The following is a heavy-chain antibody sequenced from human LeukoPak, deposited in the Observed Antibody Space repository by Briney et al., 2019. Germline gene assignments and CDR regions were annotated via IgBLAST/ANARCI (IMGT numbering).Heavy chain of an antibody. V-gene: IGHV4-59*08. J-gene: IGHJ4*02. CDR2: AYYSGST. CDR3: ARHAESGYDRFDH. CDR1: GGSISSYY. D-gene: IGHD5-12*01. Sequence: SETLSLTCTVSGGSISSYYWSWIRQPPGKGLEWIGHAYYSGSTNYNPSLKSRVTISVDTSKNQFSLKLSSVTAADTAVYYCARHAESGYDRFDHWGQGTLVTVSS.